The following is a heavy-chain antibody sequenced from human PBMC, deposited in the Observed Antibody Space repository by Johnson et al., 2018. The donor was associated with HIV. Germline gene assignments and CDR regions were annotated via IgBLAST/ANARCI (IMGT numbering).Heavy chain of an antibody. D-gene: IGHD5-18*01. CDR3: ARGVRNSYGYLLGTFDI. V-gene: IGHV3-66*02. CDR1: GFPATSNF. Sequence: VQLVESGGGLVQPGGSLRLSCTASGFPATSNFMTWLRQPPGKEPDWVSAVYSTVGTYYAAAVRGAFTISTDNSKNNLYLQRNSLRREDTAVYYCARGVRNSYGYLLGTFDIWGQGTMVTVSS. J-gene: IGHJ3*02. CDR2: VYSTVGT.